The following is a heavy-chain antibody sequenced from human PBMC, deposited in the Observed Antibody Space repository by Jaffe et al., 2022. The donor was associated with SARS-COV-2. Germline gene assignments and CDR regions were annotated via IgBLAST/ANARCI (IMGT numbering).Heavy chain of an antibody. CDR1: GGSISSSSYY. CDR3: ASQPFEDVTMIVVYFDY. CDR2: IYYSGST. J-gene: IGHJ4*02. D-gene: IGHD3-22*01. V-gene: IGHV4-39*01. Sequence: QLQLQESGPGLVKPSETLSLTCTVSGGSISSSSYYWGWIRQPPGKGLEWIGSIYYSGSTYYNPSLKSRVTISVDTSKNQFSLKLSSVTAADTAVYYCASQPFEDVTMIVVYFDYWGQGTLVTVSS.